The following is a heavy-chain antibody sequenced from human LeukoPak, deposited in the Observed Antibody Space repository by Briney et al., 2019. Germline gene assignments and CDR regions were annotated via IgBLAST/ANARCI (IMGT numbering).Heavy chain of an antibody. Sequence: SETLSLTCTVSGGSISSSSYYWGWIRQPPGKGLEWIGSMYYSGSTYYNPSLKSRVTISVDTSKNQFSLQLNSVTPEDTAVYHCARNVRLGSGELSFAPFKNWFDPWGQGTLVTVSS. V-gene: IGHV4-39*07. J-gene: IGHJ5*02. CDR3: ARNVRLGSGELSFAPFKNWFDP. CDR1: GGSISSSSYY. D-gene: IGHD3-16*02. CDR2: MYYSGST.